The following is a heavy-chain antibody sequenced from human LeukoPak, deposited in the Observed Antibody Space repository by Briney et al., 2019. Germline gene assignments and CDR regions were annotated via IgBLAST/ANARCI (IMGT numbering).Heavy chain of an antibody. Sequence: SETLSLTCGVSGGSITSTNWWSWVRQPPGQGLEWIGEVSLSGLTNYNPSLSSRIIMALDTSKNHLSLHLTSVTAADTAVYYCSRENGAFSPFGYWGQGYLVTV. J-gene: IGHJ4*02. D-gene: IGHD2-8*01. CDR3: SRENGAFSPFGY. V-gene: IGHV4-4*02. CDR1: GGSITSTNW. CDR2: VSLSGLT.